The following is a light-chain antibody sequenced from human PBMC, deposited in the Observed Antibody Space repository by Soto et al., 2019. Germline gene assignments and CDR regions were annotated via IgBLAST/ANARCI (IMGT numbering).Light chain of an antibody. CDR2: GAS. Sequence: EIVMTQSPVTLSVSPGERATLSCRASQSVSTNLAWYQQKPGQGPRLLIFGASTRAIGIPARFSGSGSGTDFTLTISSLQSEDFAVYYCQHYNELPLTFGGGTKVDIK. CDR3: QHYNELPLT. CDR1: QSVSTN. V-gene: IGKV3-15*01. J-gene: IGKJ4*01.